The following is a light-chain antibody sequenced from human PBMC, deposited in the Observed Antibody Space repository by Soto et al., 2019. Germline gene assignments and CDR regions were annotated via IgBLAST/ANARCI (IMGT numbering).Light chain of an antibody. CDR3: MQALQTPWT. J-gene: IGKJ1*01. Sequence: DIVMTQSPLSLPVTPREPASISCRSSQSLLHSNGYNYFDWYLQKPGQSPQLLIYLGSNRASGVPDRFSGSGSGTDFTLKISRVEAEDVGVYYCMQALQTPWTFGQGTKVDIK. CDR1: QSLLHSNGYNY. V-gene: IGKV2-28*01. CDR2: LGS.